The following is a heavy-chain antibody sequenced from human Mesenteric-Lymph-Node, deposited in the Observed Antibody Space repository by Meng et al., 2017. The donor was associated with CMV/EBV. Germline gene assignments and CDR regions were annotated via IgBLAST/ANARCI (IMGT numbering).Heavy chain of an antibody. CDR2: INHSGST. CDR3: ARGSSYDILTGYFDY. Sequence: VPFNQWGAGLLKPSETLSVTCAFYGGAFSGYYWNWIRQSPEKGLEWIGEINHSGSTTYNPSFTSRIIISVDTSTNQISLNMSSVTAADTAVYYCARGSSYDILTGYFDYWGQGALVTVSS. CDR1: GGAFSGYY. V-gene: IGHV4-34*01. D-gene: IGHD3-9*01. J-gene: IGHJ4*02.